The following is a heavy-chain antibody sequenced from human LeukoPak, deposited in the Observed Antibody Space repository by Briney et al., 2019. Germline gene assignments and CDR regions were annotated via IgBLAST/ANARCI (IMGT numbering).Heavy chain of an antibody. CDR3: AAQPCINGICYLDY. V-gene: IGHV3-30*04. CDR2: ISYHARDQ. J-gene: IGHJ4*02. D-gene: IGHD2-8*01. Sequence: GRSLRLSCTASGFTFSDHAMHWVRQAPGKGLEWVTVISYHARDQFYADSVKGRFTVSRDNSRNVLYLQMISLRAEDSAVYYCAAQPCINGICYLDYWGQGALVTVSS. CDR1: GFTFSDHA.